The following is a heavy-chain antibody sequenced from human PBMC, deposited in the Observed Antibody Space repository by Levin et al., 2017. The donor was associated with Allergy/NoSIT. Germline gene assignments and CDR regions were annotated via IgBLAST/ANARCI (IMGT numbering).Heavy chain of an antibody. Sequence: QTGGSLRLSCAASGFSFSNYGMTWVRQAPGKGLEWVSGFADTGGTYYADSVKGRFTISRDNSKNTLYLEMNSLRAEDTAVYYWAQDISRSNGWTKPAYDDYWGQGTLVTVSS. CDR3: AQDISRSNGWTKPAYDDY. D-gene: IGHD2-8*01. J-gene: IGHJ4*02. V-gene: IGHV3-23*01. CDR2: FADTGGT. CDR1: GFSFSNYG.